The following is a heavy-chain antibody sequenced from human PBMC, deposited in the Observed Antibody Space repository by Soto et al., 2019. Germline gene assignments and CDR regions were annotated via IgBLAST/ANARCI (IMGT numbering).Heavy chain of an antibody. CDR1: GGSISSGDYY. CDR2: IYYSGNT. Sequence: SETLSLTCTVSGGSISSGDYYWSWIRQPPGKGLEWIAYIYYSGNTYYNPSLKSRVTFSVDTSKNHFSLKLSSVTAADTAVYYCARHKTTMLTVVSAFDPWGQGTRVTVSS. J-gene: IGHJ5*02. CDR3: ARHKTTMLTVVSAFDP. V-gene: IGHV4-30-4*01. D-gene: IGHD3-22*01.